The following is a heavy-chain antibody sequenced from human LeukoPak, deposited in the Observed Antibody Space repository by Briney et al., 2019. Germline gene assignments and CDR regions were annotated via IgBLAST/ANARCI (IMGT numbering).Heavy chain of an antibody. CDR3: ASGGMGARKFYSDPFHY. Sequence: GGSLRLSCAASGFTVSSYYMSWVRQAPGKGLEWVSILYSAGSTYYADSVKGRFTISRDNSRNKLYLQMNSLRVDDTAVYYCASGGMGARKFYSDPFHYWGQGTLVTVSS. V-gene: IGHV3-53*01. CDR1: GFTVSSYY. CDR2: LYSAGST. J-gene: IGHJ4*02. D-gene: IGHD2-15*01.